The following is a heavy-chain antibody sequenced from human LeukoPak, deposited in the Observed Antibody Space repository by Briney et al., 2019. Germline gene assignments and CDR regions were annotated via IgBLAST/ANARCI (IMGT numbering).Heavy chain of an antibody. CDR2: IYYSGST. J-gene: IGHJ2*01. D-gene: IGHD3-22*01. CDR3: AGHGAMIGVDWYFDL. Sequence: NPSETLSLTCTVSGGSISSSSYYWGWIRQPPGEGLEWIGSIYYSGSTYYNPSLKSRATISVDTSKNQFSLKLSSVTAADTAQYYCAGHGAMIGVDWYFDLWGRGTLVTVSS. CDR1: GGSISSSSYY. V-gene: IGHV4-39*01.